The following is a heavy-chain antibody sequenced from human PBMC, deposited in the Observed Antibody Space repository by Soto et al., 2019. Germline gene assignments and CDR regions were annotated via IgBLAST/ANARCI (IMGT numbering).Heavy chain of an antibody. CDR2: IYYSGST. CDR3: ASLAAAGTGYYYYGLDV. Sequence: SETLSLTCTVSGGSISSYYWSWIRQPPGKGLEWIGYIYYSGSTNYNPSLKSRVTISVDTSKNQFSLKLSSVTAADTAVYYCASLAAAGTGYYYYGLDVWGQGTTVTVSS. V-gene: IGHV4-59*01. D-gene: IGHD6-13*01. J-gene: IGHJ6*02. CDR1: GGSISSYY.